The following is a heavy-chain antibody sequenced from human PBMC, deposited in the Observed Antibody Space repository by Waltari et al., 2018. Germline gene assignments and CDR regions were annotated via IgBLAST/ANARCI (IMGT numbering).Heavy chain of an antibody. V-gene: IGHV4-38-2*02. CDR3: ARAGPWGSGWFDP. CDR2: IYHSGST. Sequence: QVQLQESGPGLVKPSETLSLTCTVSGYSISSGYYWGWIRQPPGKGLEWIGSIYHSGSTYYTPSLKSRVTISVDTSKNQFSLKLSSVTAADTAVYYCARAGPWGSGWFDPWGQGTLVTVSS. J-gene: IGHJ5*02. CDR1: GYSISSGYY. D-gene: IGHD7-27*01.